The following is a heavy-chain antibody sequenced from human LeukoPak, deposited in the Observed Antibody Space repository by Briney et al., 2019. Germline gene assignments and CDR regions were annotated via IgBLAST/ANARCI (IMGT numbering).Heavy chain of an antibody. J-gene: IGHJ4*02. Sequence: ASVKVSCKAPGYTFINYDFSWVRQAPGQGLEWMGWISTYNGNTNYAQKLQGRVTMTTDTSTSTAYMELGSLRSDDTAVYYCARQGYGGNPQGAADYWGQGTLVTVSS. V-gene: IGHV1-18*01. CDR1: GYTFINYD. CDR2: ISTYNGNT. D-gene: IGHD4-23*01. CDR3: ARQGYGGNPQGAADY.